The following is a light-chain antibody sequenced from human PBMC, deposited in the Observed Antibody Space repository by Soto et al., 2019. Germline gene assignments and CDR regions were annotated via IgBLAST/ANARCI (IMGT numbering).Light chain of an antibody. J-gene: IGKJ1*01. Sequence: EIVWTQSPGTLSVSPGERATLSCRASQTISSNYLAWYQQKSGQAPSLLIYGTSSRATGIPDRISGSGSGTDFTLTISRLEHEDSAIYYCQQYGSWTFGQGTKVEIK. CDR2: GTS. CDR3: QQYGSWT. CDR1: QTISSNY. V-gene: IGKV3-20*01.